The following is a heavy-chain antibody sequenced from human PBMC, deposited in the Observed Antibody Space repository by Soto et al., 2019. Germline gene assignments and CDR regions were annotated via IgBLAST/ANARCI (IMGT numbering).Heavy chain of an antibody. J-gene: IGHJ4*02. CDR1: GGSISSYY. Sequence: PSETLSLTCTVSGGSISSYYWSWIRQPPGKGLEWIGYIYYSGSTNYNPSLKSRVTISVDTSKNQFSLKLSSVTAADTAVYYCARDIYFNTVTFDYWGQGTLVTVSS. V-gene: IGHV4-59*01. D-gene: IGHD4-17*01. CDR2: IYYSGST. CDR3: ARDIYFNTVTFDY.